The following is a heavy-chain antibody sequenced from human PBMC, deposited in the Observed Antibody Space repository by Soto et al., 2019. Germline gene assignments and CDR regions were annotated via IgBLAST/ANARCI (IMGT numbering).Heavy chain of an antibody. J-gene: IGHJ4*02. D-gene: IGHD3-10*01. CDR3: ASGLGSGRSGSYPSY. V-gene: IGHV3-48*01. Sequence: EVQLVESGGGLVQPGGSLRLSCAASGFSFSDCGMNWVRRAPGKGLEWISFISNNNDAIYYADSVKGRFTISRDNAKNSLYLQRNSLRAEDAALYYCASGLGSGRSGSYPSYWGQGTLVTVSS. CDR1: GFSFSDCG. CDR2: ISNNNDAI.